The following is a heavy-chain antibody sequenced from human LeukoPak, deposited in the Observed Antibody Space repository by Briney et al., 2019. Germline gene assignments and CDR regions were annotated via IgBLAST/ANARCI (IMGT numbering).Heavy chain of an antibody. CDR3: ARDGYGYNYMDV. CDR2: IYSGGTT. D-gene: IGHD5-12*01. Sequence: PGGSLRLSCAASGLTVSSNFMSWVRQAPGKGLEWVSVIYSGGTTYYADSVKGRFTISRDISKNTLHLQMNSLRAEDTAVYYCARDGYGYNYMDVWGRGTTVTVSS. CDR1: GLTVSSNF. J-gene: IGHJ6*03. V-gene: IGHV3-53*01.